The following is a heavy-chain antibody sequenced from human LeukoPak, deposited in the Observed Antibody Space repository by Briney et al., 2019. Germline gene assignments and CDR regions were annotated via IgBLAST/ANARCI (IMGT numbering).Heavy chain of an antibody. CDR3: ARRSSSWDRYDN. CDR2: IYPGDSDT. Sequence: GESLKISCKGSGYSFTSYRIGWVRQMPGKGLEWMGIIYPGDSDTTYSPSFQGQVTISADKSISTAYLQWSSLKASGTAMYYCARRSSSWDRYDNWGQGTLVTVSS. V-gene: IGHV5-51*01. J-gene: IGHJ4*02. CDR1: GYSFTSYR. D-gene: IGHD6-13*01.